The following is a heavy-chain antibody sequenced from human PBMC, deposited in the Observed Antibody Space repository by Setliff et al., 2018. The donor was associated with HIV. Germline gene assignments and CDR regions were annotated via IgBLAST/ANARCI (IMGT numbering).Heavy chain of an antibody. D-gene: IGHD3-10*02. CDR3: AKVFVFGIDAFDI. CDR2: VGAVGGPT. CDR1: GFTFNNFA. V-gene: IGHV3-23*01. Sequence: SCKTSGFTFNNFAMNWVRQAPGKGLEWVSTVGAVGGPTHYAESVKGRFTISKDNSKNALYLQMSSLRDEDTAVYYCAKVFVFGIDAFDIWGQGTMVTVSS. J-gene: IGHJ3*02.